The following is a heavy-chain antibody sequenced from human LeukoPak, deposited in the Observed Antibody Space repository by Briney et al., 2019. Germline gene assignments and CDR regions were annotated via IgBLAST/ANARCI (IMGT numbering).Heavy chain of an antibody. D-gene: IGHD7-27*01. Sequence: PGGSLRLSCVGSGFTFNTYWMNWVRQAPGKGLEWVANIREDGSEIYYLDSVKGRFTIFRDNAKNSLYLQMNALRAEDTAVYYCARHWAHLDYWGQGTLVTVSS. CDR3: ARHWAHLDY. CDR2: IREDGSEI. V-gene: IGHV3-7*01. CDR1: GFTFNTYW. J-gene: IGHJ4*02.